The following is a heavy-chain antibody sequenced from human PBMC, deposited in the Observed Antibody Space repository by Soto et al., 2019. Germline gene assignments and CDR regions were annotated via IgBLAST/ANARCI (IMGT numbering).Heavy chain of an antibody. Sequence: GGSLRLSCAASGFTFSSYAMSWVHQAPGKGLEWVSAISGSGGSTYYADSVKGRFTISRDNSKNTLYLQMNSLRAEDTAVYYCATAYGDYDFWSGYYDYWGQGTLVTVSS. V-gene: IGHV3-23*01. CDR3: ATAYGDYDFWSGYYDY. CDR1: GFTFSSYA. D-gene: IGHD3-3*01. CDR2: ISGSGGST. J-gene: IGHJ4*02.